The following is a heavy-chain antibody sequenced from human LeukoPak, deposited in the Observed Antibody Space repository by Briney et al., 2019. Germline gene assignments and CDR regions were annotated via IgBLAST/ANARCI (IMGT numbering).Heavy chain of an antibody. Sequence: GGSLRLSCAASGFTFDDYAMHWVRQAPGKGLEWVSGISWNSGSIGYADSVKGRFTISRDNSKNSLYLQMNSLRAEDTALYYCAKAYYDSSGSPRTTFDYWGQGTLVTVSS. CDR1: GFTFDDYA. J-gene: IGHJ4*02. D-gene: IGHD3-22*01. CDR2: ISWNSGSI. V-gene: IGHV3-9*01. CDR3: AKAYYDSSGSPRTTFDY.